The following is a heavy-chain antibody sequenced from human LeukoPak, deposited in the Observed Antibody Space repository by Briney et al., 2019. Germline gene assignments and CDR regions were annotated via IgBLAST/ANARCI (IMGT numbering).Heavy chain of an antibody. J-gene: IGHJ4*02. CDR3: ARGGMDYDFWSGPTNYYFDY. CDR2: ISSSSSYI. D-gene: IGHD3-3*01. V-gene: IGHV3-21*01. Sequence: GGSLRLSCAASGFTCSSYSMKWVRQPPGKGLEWVSSISSSSSYIYYADSEKGRFTISRDNAKNSLYLQMNSLRAEDTAVYYCARGGMDYDFWSGPTNYYFDYWGQGTLVTVSS. CDR1: GFTCSSYS.